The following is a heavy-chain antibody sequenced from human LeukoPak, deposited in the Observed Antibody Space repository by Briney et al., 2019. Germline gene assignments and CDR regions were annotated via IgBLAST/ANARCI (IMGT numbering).Heavy chain of an antibody. Sequence: SVKVSCKTSGYTFASYGVSWVRQAPGQGLEWMGGIIPIFGTANYAQKFQGRVTITADESTSTAYMELSSLRSEDTAVYYCARPTDHCSGGSCYNYYYFDYWGQGTLVTVSS. J-gene: IGHJ4*02. D-gene: IGHD2-15*01. CDR3: ARPTDHCSGGSCYNYYYFDY. CDR1: GYTFASYG. V-gene: IGHV1-69*13. CDR2: IIPIFGTA.